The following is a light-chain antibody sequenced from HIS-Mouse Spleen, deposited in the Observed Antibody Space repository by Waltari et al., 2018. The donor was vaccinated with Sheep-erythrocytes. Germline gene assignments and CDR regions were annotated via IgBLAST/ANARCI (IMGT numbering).Light chain of an antibody. CDR2: EDR. CDR3: YSTDSSGNHSV. V-gene: IGLV3-10*01. Sequence: SYELTQPPSVSVSPGQTARITCSGDALPKKYAYWYQQKSGQDPVLVIYEDRKGPSGIPGRFAGSSSGTMATLTISGAQVEDEADYYCYSTDSSGNHSVFGGGTKLTVL. J-gene: IGLJ2*01. CDR1: ALPKKY.